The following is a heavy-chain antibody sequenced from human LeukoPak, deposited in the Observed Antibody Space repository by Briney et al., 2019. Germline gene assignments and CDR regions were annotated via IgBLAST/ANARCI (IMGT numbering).Heavy chain of an antibody. CDR2: IYTSGST. Sequence: PSETLSLTCTVSGGSISSYSWSWIRQPAGKGLEWIGRIYTSGSTNYNPSLKSRVTMSVDTSKNQFSLKLSSVTAADTAVYYCARGIYCSRTSCYYYYYYMDVWGKGTTVTVSS. J-gene: IGHJ6*03. CDR3: ARGIYCSRTSCYYYYYYMDV. D-gene: IGHD2-2*01. V-gene: IGHV4-4*07. CDR1: GGSISSYS.